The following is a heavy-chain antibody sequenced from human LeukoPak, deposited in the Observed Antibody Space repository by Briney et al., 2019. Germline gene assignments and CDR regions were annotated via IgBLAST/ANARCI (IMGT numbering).Heavy chain of an antibody. J-gene: IGHJ6*02. Sequence: SETLSLTCTVSGGSISSGSYYWSWIRQPAGKGLEWIGYIYYIGTTNYNPSLKSRVTISVDTSKNQFSLKLSSVTAADTAVYYCARSNCGGDCYPYYYYGMDVWGQGTTVTVSS. D-gene: IGHD2-21*02. V-gene: IGHV4-61*10. CDR2: IYYIGTT. CDR1: GGSISSGSYY. CDR3: ARSNCGGDCYPYYYYGMDV.